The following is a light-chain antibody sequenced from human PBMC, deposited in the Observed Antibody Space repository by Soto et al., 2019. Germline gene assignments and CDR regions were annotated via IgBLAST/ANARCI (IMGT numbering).Light chain of an antibody. Sequence: EIVLTQSPATLSVSPGERATLSCRTSQSVASNFAWYQQKPGQAPRLLVYGAFIRAPGFPVRFRGSGSGSEFTLTISSLQSEDGATYYCQQYDKWPYTFGQGTRLEI. V-gene: IGKV3-15*01. CDR2: GAF. CDR3: QQYDKWPYT. CDR1: QSVASN. J-gene: IGKJ5*01.